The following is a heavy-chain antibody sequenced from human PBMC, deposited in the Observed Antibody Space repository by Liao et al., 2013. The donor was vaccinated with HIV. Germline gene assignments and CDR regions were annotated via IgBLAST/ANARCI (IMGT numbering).Heavy chain of an antibody. CDR1: GGSISSFQ. Sequence: QVQLQESGPGLVKPSETLPLTCTVSGGSISSFQWNWIRQPAGKGLEWIGRIYTSGSTNYNPSLKSRVTMSVDTSKNQFSLKLSSVTAADTAVYYCATLTQKWGLRPYWYFDLWGRGTLVTVSS. CDR2: IYTSGST. CDR3: ATLTQKWGLRPYWYFDL. V-gene: IGHV4-4*07. J-gene: IGHJ2*01. D-gene: IGHD1-26*01.